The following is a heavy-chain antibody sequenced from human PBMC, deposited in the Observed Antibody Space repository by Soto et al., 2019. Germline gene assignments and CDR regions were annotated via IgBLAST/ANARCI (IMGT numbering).Heavy chain of an antibody. V-gene: IGHV2-5*02. CDR2: IYWDDDK. CDR1: GFSLSSTRVA. Sequence: SGPTLVNPTQTLTLTCTFSGFSLSSTRVAVGWIRQPPGKALEWLALIYWDDDKRYSPFLKSRLTITKDTSKNQVVLTMTNMDPVDTATSSCGDGGVAGFGYHFGTWGRGSMVSVAS. CDR3: GDGGVAGFGYHFGT. J-gene: IGHJ5*02. D-gene: IGHD6-19*01.